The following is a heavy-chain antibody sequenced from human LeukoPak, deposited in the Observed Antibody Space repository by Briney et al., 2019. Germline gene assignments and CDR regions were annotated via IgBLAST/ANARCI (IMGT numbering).Heavy chain of an antibody. D-gene: IGHD1-1*01. Sequence: PSQTLSLTCAVYGGFLSGYYWRWIRQPPGKGLEWIGEINHSGSTNYNTSLKGRVPISVDTSKNQFSLKLGSVTATDTAVYYSARGGKGRTHYYYYYMDVWGKGTTVTVSS. CDR1: GGFLSGYY. J-gene: IGHJ6*03. V-gene: IGHV4-34*01. CDR2: INHSGST. CDR3: ARGGKGRTHYYYYYMDV.